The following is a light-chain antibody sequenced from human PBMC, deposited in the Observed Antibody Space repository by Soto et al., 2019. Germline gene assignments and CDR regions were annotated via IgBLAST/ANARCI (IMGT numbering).Light chain of an antibody. CDR3: QQFGSPPIT. V-gene: IGKV3-20*01. CDR2: HTS. CDR1: QSVGGSS. J-gene: IGKJ5*01. Sequence: ETVLTQSPGTLSLPPGERATLSCRASQSVGGSSLAWYQQRPGQAPRLLIYHTSYRATGIPDRFSGSGSGTDFTLTISRLEPEDFAIYYCQQFGSPPITFGQGTRLEIK.